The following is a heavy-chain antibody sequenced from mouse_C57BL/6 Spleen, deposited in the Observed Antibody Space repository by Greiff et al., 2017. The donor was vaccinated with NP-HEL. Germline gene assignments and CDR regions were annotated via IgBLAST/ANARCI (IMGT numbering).Heavy chain of an antibody. D-gene: IGHD2-5*01. CDR2: IHPNSGST. V-gene: IGHV1-64*01. CDR1: GYTFTSYW. J-gene: IGHJ2*01. Sequence: QVHVKQPGAELVKPGASVKLSCKASGYTFTSYWMHWVKQRPGQGLEWIGMIHPNSGSTNYNEKFKSKATLTVDKSSSTAYMQLSSLTSEDSAVYYCARRDSNYYFDYWGQGTTLTVSS. CDR3: ARRDSNYYFDY.